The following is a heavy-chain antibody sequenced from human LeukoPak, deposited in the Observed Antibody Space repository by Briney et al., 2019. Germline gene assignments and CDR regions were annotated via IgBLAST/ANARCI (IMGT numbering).Heavy chain of an antibody. V-gene: IGHV4-59*01. CDR3: AREADPDQISYWYFDL. J-gene: IGHJ2*01. Sequence: SETLSLTCTVSGGSISSYYWSWIRQPPGKGLEWIGYIYYSGSTNYNPSLKSRVTISVDTSKNQFSLKLSSVTAADTAVYYCAREADPDQISYWYFDLWGRGTLVTVSS. CDR1: GGSISSYY. CDR2: IYYSGST.